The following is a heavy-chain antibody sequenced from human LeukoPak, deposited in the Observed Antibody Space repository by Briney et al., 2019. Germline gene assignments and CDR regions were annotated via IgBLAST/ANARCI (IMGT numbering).Heavy chain of an antibody. Sequence: ASVKVSCKASGYTFTGYYMHWVRQAPEQGLEWMGWINPNSGGTNYAQKFQGRVTMTRDTSISTAYMELSRLRSDDTAVYYCARGEYSYGYLDFDYWGQGTLVTVSS. V-gene: IGHV1-2*02. CDR3: ARGEYSYGYLDFDY. J-gene: IGHJ4*02. D-gene: IGHD5-18*01. CDR2: INPNSGGT. CDR1: GYTFTGYY.